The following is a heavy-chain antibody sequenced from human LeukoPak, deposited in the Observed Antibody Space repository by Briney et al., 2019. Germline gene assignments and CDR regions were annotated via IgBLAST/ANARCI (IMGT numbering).Heavy chain of an antibody. Sequence: SETLSLTCTVSGGSISSYYWSWIRQPPGKGLEWIGYIYYSGSTNYNPSLKSRATISVDTSKNQFSLKLSSVTAADTAVYYCARASVTTSYYYYGMDVWGQGTTVTVSS. V-gene: IGHV4-59*01. J-gene: IGHJ6*02. CDR3: ARASVTTSYYYYGMDV. D-gene: IGHD4-11*01. CDR2: IYYSGST. CDR1: GGSISSYY.